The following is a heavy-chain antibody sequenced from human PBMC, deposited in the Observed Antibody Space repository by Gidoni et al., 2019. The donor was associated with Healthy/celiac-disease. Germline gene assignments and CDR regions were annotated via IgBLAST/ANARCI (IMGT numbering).Heavy chain of an antibody. CDR1: GGSISSGSYY. CDR3: ARSRQKSPFYGMDV. CDR2: IYTSGST. J-gene: IGHJ6*02. Sequence: QVQLQESGPGLVKPSQTLSLTCTVSGGSISSGSYYWSWIRQPAGKGLEWIGRIYTSGSTNYNPSLKSRVTISVDTSKNQFSLKLSSVTAADTAVYYCARSRQKSPFYGMDVWGQGTTVTVSS. V-gene: IGHV4-61*02.